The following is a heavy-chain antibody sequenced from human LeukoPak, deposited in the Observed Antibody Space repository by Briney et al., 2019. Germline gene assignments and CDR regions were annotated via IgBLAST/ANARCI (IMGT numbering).Heavy chain of an antibody. Sequence: GGSLRLSCVAYGCIISKRWMHAVRQAPGKGLVWVSRINSDGSTISYADSVKGRFTISRDTAENTLYLQMNSLTTEDTAIYYCTRAVAGGNVYWGQGTLVTVSS. CDR2: INSDGSTI. CDR3: TRAVAGGNVY. J-gene: IGHJ4*02. CDR1: GCIISKRW. D-gene: IGHD6-19*01. V-gene: IGHV3-74*01.